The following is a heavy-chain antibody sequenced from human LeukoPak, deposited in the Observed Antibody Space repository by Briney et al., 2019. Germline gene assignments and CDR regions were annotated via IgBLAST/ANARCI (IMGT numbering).Heavy chain of an antibody. CDR1: GFTFSYYA. J-gene: IGHJ4*02. V-gene: IGHV3-23*01. CDR2: ISGSGGST. Sequence: GGPLRLSCAAFGFTFSYYAMSWVRQAPGKGLEWVSAISGSGGSTYYAHSVKGRFTISRDNSKNTLYLQMNSLRADDTAVYYCAKELDSSGYFDYWGQGTLVTVSS. CDR3: AKELDSSGYFDY. D-gene: IGHD3-22*01.